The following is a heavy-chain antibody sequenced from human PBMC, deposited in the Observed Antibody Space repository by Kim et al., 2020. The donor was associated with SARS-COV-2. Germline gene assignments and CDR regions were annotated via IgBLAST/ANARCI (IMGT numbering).Heavy chain of an antibody. CDR1: GFTFSSYW. CDR2: INSDGSST. J-gene: IGHJ6*02. D-gene: IGHD2-21*02. V-gene: IGHV3-74*01. CDR3: ARESVVVTAQTYYYYGMDV. Sequence: GGSLRLSCAASGFTFSSYWMHWVRQAPGKGLVWVSRINSDGSSTSYADSVKCRFTISRDNAKNTLYLQMNSLRAEDTAVYYCARESVVVTAQTYYYYGMDVWGQGTTVTVSS.